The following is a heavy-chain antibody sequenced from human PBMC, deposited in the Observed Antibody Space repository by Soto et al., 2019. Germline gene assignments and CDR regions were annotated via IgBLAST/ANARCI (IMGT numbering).Heavy chain of an antibody. CDR1: GGIFTNHA. D-gene: IGHD5-18*01. CDR3: ATGGHNDGYNFYHGMDV. J-gene: IGHJ6*02. Sequence: QVQVVQSGAEVKKPGSSVKVSCKVSGGIFTNHAISWVRQAPGQGLEWLGGVIPLFDTAYYAQIFRGRLSISADGATTTDYMELSGLTSADTAVDFCATGGHNDGYNFYHGMDVWGQGTTVTVS. V-gene: IGHV1-69*01. CDR2: VIPLFDTA.